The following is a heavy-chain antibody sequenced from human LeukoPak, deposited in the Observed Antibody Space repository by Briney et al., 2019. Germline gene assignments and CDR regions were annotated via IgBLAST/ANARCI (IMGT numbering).Heavy chain of an antibody. Sequence: ASVNVSCKASGYSFTRYYIHWVRQAPGQGLEWMGWINAKSGGSNTAKKFNGRVTMTRDTPITTAYMERRNLRPDGTAVYYCAREGSGQGLCPYNWFDPWGQGTLVTASS. D-gene: IGHD6-19*01. J-gene: IGHJ5*02. V-gene: IGHV1-2*02. CDR2: INAKSGGS. CDR3: AREGSGQGLCPYNWFDP. CDR1: GYSFTRYY.